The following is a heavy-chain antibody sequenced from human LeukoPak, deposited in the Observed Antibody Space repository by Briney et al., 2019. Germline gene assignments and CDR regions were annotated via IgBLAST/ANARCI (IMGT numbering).Heavy chain of an antibody. V-gene: IGHV5-51*01. J-gene: IGHJ6*03. Sequence: GGSLQILFWGACGRFTSYRLGWVRRMPGRSGVGLGIIYPGDCDTRYSTSFQGQVTISHDKSISTAHLQWSSLKASDTAMYYCARQYSYGPLGYYYYMDVWGKGTTVTVPS. CDR2: IYPGDCDT. CDR3: ARQYSYGPLGYYYYMDV. CDR1: CGRFTSYR. D-gene: IGHD5-18*01.